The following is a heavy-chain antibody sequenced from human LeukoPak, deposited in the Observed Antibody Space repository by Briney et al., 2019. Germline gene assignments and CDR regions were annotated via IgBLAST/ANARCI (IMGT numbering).Heavy chain of an antibody. V-gene: IGHV4-39*01. D-gene: IGHD2-2*01. CDR3: ARHPALDQFDY. J-gene: IGHJ4*02. CDR2: IYNSGST. Sequence: SETLSLTCTVSGGSISSVTYYWGWIRQPPRKGLEWIGSIYNSGSTYYHPSLKSRVTLSVDTSKNHFYLKLTSVTAADTAVYHCARHPALDQFDYWGQGTLVTVSS. CDR1: GGSISSVTYY.